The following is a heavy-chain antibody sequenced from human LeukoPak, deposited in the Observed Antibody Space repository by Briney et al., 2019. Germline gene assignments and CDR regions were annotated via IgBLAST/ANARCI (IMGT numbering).Heavy chain of an antibody. CDR1: GFTFSSYA. Sequence: QTGGSLRLSCAASGFTFSSYAMSWVRQAPGKGLEWVSAISGSGGSTYYADSVKDRFTISRDNSNNTLYLQMNSLRADDTAVYYCAKDAPYYDFWSGYLYWGQGTLVTVSS. J-gene: IGHJ4*02. CDR3: AKDAPYYDFWSGYLY. D-gene: IGHD3-3*01. V-gene: IGHV3-23*01. CDR2: ISGSGGST.